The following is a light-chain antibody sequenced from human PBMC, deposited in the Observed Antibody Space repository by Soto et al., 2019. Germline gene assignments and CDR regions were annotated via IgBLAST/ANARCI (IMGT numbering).Light chain of an antibody. CDR1: SGSVSTNYY. V-gene: IGLV8-61*01. Sequence: QTVVTQEPSFSVSPGGTVTLTCGLTSGSVSTNYYPSWYQQAPGQAPRTLMYRTNTRSSGVPDRFPGSILGNKAALAITGAKADDESDYYCELYLGAEWVPGGVTTLTVL. CDR3: ELYLGAEWV. J-gene: IGLJ3*02. CDR2: RTN.